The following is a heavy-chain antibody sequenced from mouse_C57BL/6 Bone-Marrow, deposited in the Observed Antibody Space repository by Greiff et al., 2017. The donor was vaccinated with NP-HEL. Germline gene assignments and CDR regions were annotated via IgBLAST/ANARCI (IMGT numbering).Heavy chain of an antibody. V-gene: IGHV3-6*01. CDR3: ARDLDY. J-gene: IGHJ2*01. CDR2: ISYDGSN. CDR1: GYSITSGYY. Sequence: EVQLQESGPGLVKPSQSLSLTCSVTGYSITSGYYWNWIRQFPGNKLEWMGYISYDGSNNYNPSLKNRISITRDTSKNQLFLKLNSVTTEDTATYYCARDLDYWGQGNTLTVSS.